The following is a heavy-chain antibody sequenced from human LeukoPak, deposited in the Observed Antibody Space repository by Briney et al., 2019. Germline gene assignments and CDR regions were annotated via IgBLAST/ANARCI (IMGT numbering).Heavy chain of an antibody. CDR2: ISGSGGST. CDR3: ARAITGTSAFDI. V-gene: IGHV3-23*01. Sequence: GGSLRLSCAASGFTFSSYAMSWVRQAPGKGLEWVSAISGSGGSTYYADSVKGRFTISRDNSKNSLYLQMNSLRAEDTAVYYCARAITGTSAFDIWGQGTMVTVSS. CDR1: GFTFSSYA. J-gene: IGHJ3*02. D-gene: IGHD1/OR15-1a*01.